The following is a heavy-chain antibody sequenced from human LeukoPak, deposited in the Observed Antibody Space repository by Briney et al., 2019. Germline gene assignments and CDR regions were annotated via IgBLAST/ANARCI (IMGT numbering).Heavy chain of an antibody. CDR1: GGSISSYY. V-gene: IGHV4-59*12. CDR3: ARDLSQYSHGIFDY. D-gene: IGHD4-11*01. CDR2: IYYSGST. J-gene: IGHJ4*02. Sequence: PSETLSLTCTVSGGSISSYYWSWIRQPPGKGLEWIGYIYYSGSTNYNPSLKSRVTISVDTSKNQFSLKLSSVTAADTAVYYCARDLSQYSHGIFDYWGQGTLVTVSS.